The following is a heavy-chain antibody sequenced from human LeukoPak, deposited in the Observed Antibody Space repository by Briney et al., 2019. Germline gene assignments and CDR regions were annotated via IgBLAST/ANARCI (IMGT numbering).Heavy chain of an antibody. D-gene: IGHD6-13*01. CDR3: ARDLERTAAGSI. V-gene: IGHV3-53*01. Sequence: PGGSLRLSCAASGFTVSSNYMSWVRQAPGKGLEWVSVIYSGGSTYYADSVKGRFTISRDNSKNTLYLQMSSLRAEDTAVYYCARDLERTAAGSIWGQGTLVTVSS. CDR2: IYSGGST. J-gene: IGHJ4*02. CDR1: GFTVSSNY.